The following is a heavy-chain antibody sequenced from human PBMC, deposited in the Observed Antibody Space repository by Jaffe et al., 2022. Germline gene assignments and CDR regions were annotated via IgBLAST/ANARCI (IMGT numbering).Heavy chain of an antibody. CDR1: GGSISSGSYY. Sequence: QVQLQESGPGLVKPSQTLSLTCTVSGGSISSGSYYWSWIRQPAGKGLEWIGRIYTSGSTNYNPSLKSRVTISVDTSKNQFSLKLSSVTAADTAVYYCARDPYYYDSSGYYWDDAFDIWGQGTMVTVSS. CDR2: IYTSGST. D-gene: IGHD3-22*01. CDR3: ARDPYYYDSSGYYWDDAFDI. V-gene: IGHV4-61*02. J-gene: IGHJ3*02.